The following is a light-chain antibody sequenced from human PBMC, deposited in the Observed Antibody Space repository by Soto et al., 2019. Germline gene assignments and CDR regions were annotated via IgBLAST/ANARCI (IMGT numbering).Light chain of an antibody. Sequence: EIMLTQSPVTLSLSPWERSTLSCSVSQSLSSSYFAWSQPTPGQGPRIFIYGAFTRATGIPDRFSGSGSGTALTLTISRLEHEDFAVYYRQQHETLITFGQGTRLEIK. CDR3: QQHETLIT. CDR2: GAF. CDR1: QSLSSSY. V-gene: IGKV3-20*01. J-gene: IGKJ5*01.